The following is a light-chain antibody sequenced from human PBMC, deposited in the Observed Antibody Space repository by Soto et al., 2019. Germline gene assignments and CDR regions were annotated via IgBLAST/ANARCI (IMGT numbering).Light chain of an antibody. CDR1: SSDVGGYNY. CDR3: SSYAGSNNLRHV. Sequence: QSVLTQPPSASGSPGQSVTISCTGTSSDVGGYNYVSWYQQHPGKAPKLMIYEVSKRPSGVPDRFSGSKSGNTASLTVSGLQAEDEADYYCSSYAGSNNLRHVFGTGTKVTVL. J-gene: IGLJ1*01. CDR2: EVS. V-gene: IGLV2-8*01.